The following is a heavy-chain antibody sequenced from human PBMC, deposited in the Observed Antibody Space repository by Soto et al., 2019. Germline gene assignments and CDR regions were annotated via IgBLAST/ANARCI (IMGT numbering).Heavy chain of an antibody. CDR1: GFTFSSYW. CDR2: IKQDGSEK. CDR3: ARDGGEQWLILYSFDY. Sequence: EVQLVESGGGLVQPGGSLRLSCAASGFTFSSYWMSWVRQAPGKGLEWVANIKQDGSEKYYVDSVKGRFTISRDNAKNSLYLKGNGLRAGESVVYYCARDGGEQWLILYSFDYWGQGTLVTFS. V-gene: IGHV3-7*01. J-gene: IGHJ4*02. D-gene: IGHD6-19*01.